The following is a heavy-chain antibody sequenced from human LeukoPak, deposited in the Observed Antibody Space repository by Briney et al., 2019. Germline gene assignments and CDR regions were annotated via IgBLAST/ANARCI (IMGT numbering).Heavy chain of an antibody. Sequence: GASVKVSCKASGGTFSSYAISWVRQAPGQGLEWMGGIIPIFGTANYAQKFQGRVTITTDESTSTACMELSSLRSEDTAVYYCARDGYCSSTSCYTEAYYYYYMDVWGKGTTVTVSS. CDR1: GGTFSSYA. V-gene: IGHV1-69*05. D-gene: IGHD2-2*02. J-gene: IGHJ6*03. CDR3: ARDGYCSSTSCYTEAYYYYYMDV. CDR2: IIPIFGTA.